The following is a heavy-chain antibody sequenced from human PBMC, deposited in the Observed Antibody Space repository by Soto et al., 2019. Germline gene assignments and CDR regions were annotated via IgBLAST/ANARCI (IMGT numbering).Heavy chain of an antibody. Sequence: QVQLVQSGAEVKKPGASVKVSCKASGYTFTSYYMHWVRQAPGRGLERMGIINPSGGSTYYVQKFQGRVTMTRDTSATTAYMALSSLTSEDTAVYYCARGSGVTVPDCWGQGTQVIVSS. D-gene: IGHD2-21*02. CDR2: INPSGGST. CDR1: GYTFTSYY. CDR3: ARGSGVTVPDC. V-gene: IGHV1-46*01. J-gene: IGHJ4*02.